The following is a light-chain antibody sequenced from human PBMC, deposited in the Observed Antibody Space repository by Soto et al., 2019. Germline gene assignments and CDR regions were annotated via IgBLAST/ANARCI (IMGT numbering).Light chain of an antibody. Sequence: DIVMTQSPLSLPVTPGAPASISCRSSQSLLHSNGYNYLDWYLQKPGQSPQLLIYLGSNRVSGVPDRFSGSGSGTDFTLKISRVEAEDVGVYYCMQALQTPWTFGQGTKVDI. CDR1: QSLLHSNGYNY. CDR2: LGS. V-gene: IGKV2-28*01. CDR3: MQALQTPWT. J-gene: IGKJ1*01.